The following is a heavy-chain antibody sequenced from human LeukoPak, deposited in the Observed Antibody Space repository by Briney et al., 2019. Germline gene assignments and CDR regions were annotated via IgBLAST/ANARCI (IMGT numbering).Heavy chain of an antibody. CDR2: IYYSGST. Sequence: SETLSLTCTVSGGSISSYYWSWIRQPPGKGLEWIGYIYYSGSTNYNPSLKSRVTISVDTSKNQFSLKLSSVTAADTAVYYCARSRRRVYYFDYWGQGTLVTVSS. CDR3: ARSRRRVYYFDY. J-gene: IGHJ4*02. D-gene: IGHD2-8*01. CDR1: GGSISSYY. V-gene: IGHV4-59*12.